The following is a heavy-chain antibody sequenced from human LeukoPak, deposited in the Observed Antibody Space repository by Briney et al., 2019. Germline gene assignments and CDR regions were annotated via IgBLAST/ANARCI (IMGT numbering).Heavy chain of an antibody. V-gene: IGHV3-21*01. CDR3: ARDPGYCSSTSRYGFDY. Sequence: PGGSLRLXCAASGFTFSSYSMNWVRQAPGKGLEWVSSISSSSSYIYYADSVKGRCTISRDNAKNSLYLQMNSLRAEDTAVYYCARDPGYCSSTSRYGFDYWGQGTLVTVSS. D-gene: IGHD2-2*01. CDR1: GFTFSSYS. CDR2: ISSSSSYI. J-gene: IGHJ4*02.